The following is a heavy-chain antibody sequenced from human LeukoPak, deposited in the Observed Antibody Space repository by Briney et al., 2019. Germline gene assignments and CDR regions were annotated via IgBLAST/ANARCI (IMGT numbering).Heavy chain of an antibody. CDR1: GFTFSSYA. Sequence: GGSLRLSCTASGFTFSSYAMNWVRQAPGKGLEWVSAISGSGGSTYYADSVKGRFTISRDNSKNTLYLQMNSLRAEDTAVYYCAKDQEYSSGLFDYWGQGTLVTVSS. CDR2: ISGSGGST. J-gene: IGHJ4*02. V-gene: IGHV3-23*01. CDR3: AKDQEYSSGLFDY. D-gene: IGHD6-19*01.